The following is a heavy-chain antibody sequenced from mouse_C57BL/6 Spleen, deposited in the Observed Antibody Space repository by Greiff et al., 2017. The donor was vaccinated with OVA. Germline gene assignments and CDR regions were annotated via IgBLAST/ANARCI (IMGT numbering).Heavy chain of an antibody. CDR3: ASDSDGYYYFDY. V-gene: IGHV1-64*01. CDR2: IHPNSGST. CDR1: GYTFTSYW. Sequence: QVQLQQSGAELVKPGASVKLSCKASGYTFTSYWMHWVKQRPGQGLEWIGMIHPNSGSTNYNEKFKSKATLTVDKSSSTAYMQLSSLTSEDSAVYYCASDSDGYYYFDYWGQGTTLTVSS. J-gene: IGHJ2*01. D-gene: IGHD2-3*01.